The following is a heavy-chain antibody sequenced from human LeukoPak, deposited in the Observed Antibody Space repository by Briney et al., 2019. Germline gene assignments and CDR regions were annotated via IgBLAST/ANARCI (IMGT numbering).Heavy chain of an antibody. D-gene: IGHD2/OR15-2a*01. Sequence: GGSLRLSCAASGFTFSGSAIHGVRQASGKGLEGVGRIRSKANSYATAYAAWVKGIFIISRDDSKNTAYLQMNSLKTEDTAVYYCRGVIVDDAFDMWGQGTMVTVSS. CDR1: GFTFSGSA. J-gene: IGHJ3*02. CDR3: RGVIVDDAFDM. V-gene: IGHV3-73*01. CDR2: IRSKANSYAT.